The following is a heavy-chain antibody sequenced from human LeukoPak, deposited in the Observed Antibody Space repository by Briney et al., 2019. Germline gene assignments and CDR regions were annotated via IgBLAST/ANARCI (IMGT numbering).Heavy chain of an antibody. CDR1: GYTFTIYY. CDR3: ARDMVGYDSSGLDY. V-gene: IGHV1-46*01. J-gene: IGHJ4*02. Sequence: ASVNVSCTASGYTFTIYYMHWVRQAPGQGLEWMGIINPSGGSTSYAQKFQGRVTMTRDTSTSTVYMELSSLRSEDTAVYNCARDMVGYDSSGLDYWGQGTLVTVSS. D-gene: IGHD3-22*01. CDR2: INPSGGST.